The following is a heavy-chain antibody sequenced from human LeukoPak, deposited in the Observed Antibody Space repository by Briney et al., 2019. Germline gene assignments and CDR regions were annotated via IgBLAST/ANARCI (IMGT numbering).Heavy chain of an antibody. D-gene: IGHD5-24*01. CDR2: ISWDGGST. CDR3: AKDMGWLQPFDY. J-gene: IGHJ4*02. CDR1: GFTFDDYT. Sequence: AGGSLRLSCAASGFTFDDYTMHWVRQAPGKGLEWVSLISWDGGSTYYAASVKGRFTISRDNSKNSLYLQMSSLRTEDTALYYCAKDMGWLQPFDYWGQGTLVTVSS. V-gene: IGHV3-43*01.